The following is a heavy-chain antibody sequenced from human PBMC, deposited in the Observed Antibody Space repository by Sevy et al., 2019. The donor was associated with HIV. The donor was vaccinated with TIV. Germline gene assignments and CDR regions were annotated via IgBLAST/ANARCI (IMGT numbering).Heavy chain of an antibody. CDR3: GRGSRIAAQYYFDY. D-gene: IGHD6-13*01. V-gene: IGHV1-69*13. Sequence: ASVKVSCKASGGTFSSYAISWVRQAPGQGLEWMGGITPIFGTANYAQKFQGRVTITADESTSTAYMELSSLRSEDTAVYYCGRGSRIAAQYYFDYWGQGTLVTVSS. CDR1: GGTFSSYA. CDR2: ITPIFGTA. J-gene: IGHJ4*02.